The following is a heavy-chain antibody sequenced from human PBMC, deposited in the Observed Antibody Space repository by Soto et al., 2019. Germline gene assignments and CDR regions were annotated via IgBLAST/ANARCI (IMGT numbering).Heavy chain of an antibody. CDR1: GYTCTVYY. J-gene: IGHJ5*02. CDR3: ARRGTYYDFWSGFQNWFDP. CDR2: INPNSGGT. D-gene: IGHD3-3*01. Sequence: ASVKVSCKASGYTCTVYYMHCVLQAPLQWLEWMGWINPNSGGTNYAQKFQGRVTMTRDTSISTAYMELSRLRSDDTAVYYCARRGTYYDFWSGFQNWFDPWGQGTLVTVSS. V-gene: IGHV1-2*02.